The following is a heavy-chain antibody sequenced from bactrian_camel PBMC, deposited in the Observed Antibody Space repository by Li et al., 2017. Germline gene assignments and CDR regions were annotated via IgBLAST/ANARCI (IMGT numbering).Heavy chain of an antibody. CDR1: GAMNRC. J-gene: IGHJ4*01. Sequence: HVQLVESGGGLVQPGGSLTLSCAASGAMNRCIGWFRQPPGKEREGVASIHRDGTTTYAESVKGRFTISKDNAKNTVYLQMNSLKPEDTAMYTCATEIRGNRYGGDIRRSAPLCEFNLWGQGTQVTV. CDR2: IHRDGTT. D-gene: IGHD2*01. CDR3: ATEIRGNRYGGDIRRSAPLCEFNL. V-gene: IGHV3S53*01.